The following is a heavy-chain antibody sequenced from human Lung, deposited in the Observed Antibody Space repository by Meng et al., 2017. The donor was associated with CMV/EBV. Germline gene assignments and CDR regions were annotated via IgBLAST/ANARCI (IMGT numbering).Heavy chain of an antibody. J-gene: IGHJ4*02. CDR2: VISLFGTP. CDR3: AIPRVGYCSSSSCPAAY. D-gene: IGHD2-2*01. Sequence: SXXVSXKASGGNFRNDAFSWVRQAPGQGLEWVGGVISLFGTPNYAQKFQGRVTITTDESTATVYMEMSSLRSDDTAVFFCAIPRVGYCSSSSCPAAYWGQGXLVTVSS. V-gene: IGHV1-69*05. CDR1: GGNFRNDA.